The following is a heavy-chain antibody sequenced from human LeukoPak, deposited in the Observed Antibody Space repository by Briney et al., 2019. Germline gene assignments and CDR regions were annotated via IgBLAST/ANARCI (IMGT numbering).Heavy chain of an antibody. CDR1: GGTFSSYA. V-gene: IGHV1-69*04. CDR2: IIPILGIA. J-gene: IGHJ4*02. Sequence: GASVKVSCKASGGTFSSYAISWVRQAPGQGLEWMGRIIPILGIANYAQKFQGRVTITADKSTSTAYMELSSLRSEDTAVYYCARDLLMFGGVIVISGDYWGQGTLVTVSS. D-gene: IGHD3-16*02. CDR3: ARDLLMFGGVIVISGDY.